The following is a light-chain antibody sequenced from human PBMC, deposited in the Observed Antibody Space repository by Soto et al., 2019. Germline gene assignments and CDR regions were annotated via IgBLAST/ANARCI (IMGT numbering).Light chain of an antibody. CDR1: NIGSKS. CDR3: QVWDTTNDQHV. CDR2: YDS. J-gene: IGLJ7*01. V-gene: IGLV3-21*01. Sequence: SYELTQSPSVSVAPGQTATITCGGNNIGSKSVNWYQQKAGQAPVLVMSYDSDRPSGIPERFSGSNSGNTATLTLSRVESGDEADYYCQVWDTTNDQHVFGSGTQLTVL.